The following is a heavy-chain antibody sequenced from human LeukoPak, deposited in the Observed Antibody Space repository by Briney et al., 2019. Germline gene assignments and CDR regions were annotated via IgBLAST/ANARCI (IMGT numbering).Heavy chain of an antibody. Sequence: ASVKVSCKASGYTLTNHAIHWVRQAPGQRLEWMGWINAGNGNTKYSQKFQGRVTITRDTSASTAYMELSSLRSEDTAVYYCARVGSYYEDLDYWGQGTLVTVSS. V-gene: IGHV1-3*01. CDR1: GYTLTNHA. J-gene: IGHJ4*02. CDR3: ARVGSYYEDLDY. D-gene: IGHD3-22*01. CDR2: INAGNGNT.